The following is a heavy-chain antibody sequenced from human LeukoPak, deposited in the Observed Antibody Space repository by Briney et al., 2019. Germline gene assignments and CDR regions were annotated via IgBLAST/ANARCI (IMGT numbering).Heavy chain of an antibody. D-gene: IGHD3-22*01. V-gene: IGHV4-59*04. Sequence: PSETLSLTCTVSGGSIISYYWSWIRQPPGKGLECIGYIYYTGSTYYNPSLKSRLTMSVDTSKNQFSLKLTGLTAADTAVYYCASLENSGYTNAFETWGQGTPVVVSS. J-gene: IGHJ3*02. CDR1: GGSIISYY. CDR2: IYYTGST. CDR3: ASLENSGYTNAFET.